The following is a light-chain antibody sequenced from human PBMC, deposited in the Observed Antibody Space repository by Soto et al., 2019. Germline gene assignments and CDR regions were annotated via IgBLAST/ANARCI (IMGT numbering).Light chain of an antibody. CDR1: QDISNF. CDR2: AAS. Sequence: DIQMTQSPSSLSASVGDRVTITCRASQDISNFLAWYQKKPGRVTKLLIYAASNLQSGVPSRFSASGSGTDFTLTISSLQPEDVATYYWQKYFGAPKTFGPGTKVEIK. CDR3: QKYFGAPKT. J-gene: IGKJ1*01. V-gene: IGKV1-27*01.